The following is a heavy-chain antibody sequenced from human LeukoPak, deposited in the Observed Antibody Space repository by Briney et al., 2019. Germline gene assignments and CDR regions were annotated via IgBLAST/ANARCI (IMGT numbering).Heavy chain of an antibody. CDR1: GGSISSSSYY. J-gene: IGHJ4*02. Sequence: SETLSLTCTVSGGSISSSSYYWGWIRQPPGKGLEWIRSIFYSGDTYYNASLKSRVTISVDTSKKHFSLKLTSVTSADTAVYYCARRTSGGGLFDYWGQGTLVTVSS. CDR3: ARRTSGGGLFDY. V-gene: IGHV4-39*02. CDR2: IFYSGDT. D-gene: IGHD3-10*01.